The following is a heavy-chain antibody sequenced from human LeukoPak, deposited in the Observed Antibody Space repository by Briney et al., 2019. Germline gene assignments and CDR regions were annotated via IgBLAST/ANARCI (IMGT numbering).Heavy chain of an antibody. Sequence: SETLSLTCAVSGGSISSSNWWSWVRQPPGKGLEWIGEIYHSGSTNYNPSLKSRVTISVDKSKNQFSLKLSSVTAADTAVYYCARERGWGTAIPRYLDYWGQGTVVTFSS. CDR2: IYHSGST. J-gene: IGHJ4*02. CDR1: GGSISSSNW. D-gene: IGHD6-19*01. V-gene: IGHV4-4*02. CDR3: ARERGWGTAIPRYLDY.